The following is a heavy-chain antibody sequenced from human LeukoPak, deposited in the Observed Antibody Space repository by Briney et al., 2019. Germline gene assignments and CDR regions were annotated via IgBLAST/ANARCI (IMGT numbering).Heavy chain of an antibody. Sequence: SETLSLTCSVSGGSLTIYYWSWIPQPPGKGLEWIGYLFYSGDTNHNPTLKSRVTISVDTAKIQFSLSLCSVTAAETAVYYCASSHAHGWNNDYYTPFDSCGEGTLVTVSS. CDR1: GGSLTIYY. CDR3: ASSHAHGWNNDYYTPFDS. D-gene: IGHD3-3*01. J-gene: IGHJ4*02. CDR2: LFYSGDT. V-gene: IGHV4-59*01.